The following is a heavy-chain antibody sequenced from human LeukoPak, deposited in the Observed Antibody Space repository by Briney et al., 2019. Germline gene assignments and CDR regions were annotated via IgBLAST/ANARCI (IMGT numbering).Heavy chain of an antibody. J-gene: IGHJ4*02. Sequence: SVKVSCKASGGTFSSYAISWVRQAPGQGLEWMGGIIPIFGTANYAQKFQGRVTITTDESTSTAYTELSSLRSEDTAVYYCARTHDYGDYGDYWGQGTLVTVSS. CDR1: GGTFSSYA. CDR3: ARTHDYGDYGDY. D-gene: IGHD4-17*01. CDR2: IIPIFGTA. V-gene: IGHV1-69*05.